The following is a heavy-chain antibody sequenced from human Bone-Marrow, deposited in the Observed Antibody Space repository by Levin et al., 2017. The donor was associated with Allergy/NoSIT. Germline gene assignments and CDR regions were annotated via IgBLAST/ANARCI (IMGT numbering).Heavy chain of an antibody. V-gene: IGHV4-59*01. D-gene: IGHD1-14*01. CDR1: GGSISSYY. CDR2: IYYSGST. Sequence: KASETLSLTCTVSGGSISSYYWSWIRQPPGKGLEWIGYIYYSGSTNYNPSLKSRVTISVDTSKNQFSLKLSSVTAADTAVYYCARGSLTDYYYYYYMDVWGKGTTVTVSS. J-gene: IGHJ6*03. CDR3: ARGSLTDYYYYYYMDV.